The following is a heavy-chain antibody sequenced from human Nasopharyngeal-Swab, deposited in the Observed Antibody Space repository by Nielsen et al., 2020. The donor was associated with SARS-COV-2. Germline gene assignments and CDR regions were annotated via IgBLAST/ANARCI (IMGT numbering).Heavy chain of an antibody. D-gene: IGHD3-3*01. V-gene: IGHV3-53*01. CDR1: GFTVSSNY. J-gene: IGHJ4*02. CDR3: AKDPPIWSGYSSPFDY. CDR2: IYSGGST. Sequence: LSLTCAASGFTVSSNYMSWVRQAPGKGLEWVSVIYSGGSTYYADSVKGRFTISRHNSKNTLYLQMNSLRAEDTAVYYCAKDPPIWSGYSSPFDYWGQGTLVTVSS.